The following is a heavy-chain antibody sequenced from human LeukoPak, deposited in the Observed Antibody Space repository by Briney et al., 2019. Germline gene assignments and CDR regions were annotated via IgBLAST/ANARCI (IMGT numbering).Heavy chain of an antibody. Sequence: PGGSLRLSCAASGFTFSSYWMSWVRQAPGKGLEWVANIKQDGSEKYYVDSVKGRFTISRDNAKNSLYLQMNSLRAEDTAVYYCARVEFGNWGSSYYYMDVWGKGTTVTVSS. J-gene: IGHJ6*03. V-gene: IGHV3-7*01. D-gene: IGHD7-27*01. CDR2: IKQDGSEK. CDR3: ARVEFGNWGSSYYYMDV. CDR1: GFTFSSYW.